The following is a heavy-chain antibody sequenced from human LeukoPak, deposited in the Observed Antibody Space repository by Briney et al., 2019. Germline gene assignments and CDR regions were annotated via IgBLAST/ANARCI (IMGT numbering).Heavy chain of an antibody. CDR2: IRYDGSKK. Sequence: GGSLRLSCAASGFTFSNYGMHWVRQAPGKGLEWVAFIRYDGSKKYYADSVKGRFTISRDNSRNTLYLQMNSLRAEDTAVYYCAKHPGDFTGIVDYYYMDVWGKGTTVTVSS. CDR1: GFTFSNYG. D-gene: IGHD1-26*01. V-gene: IGHV3-30*02. J-gene: IGHJ6*03. CDR3: AKHPGDFTGIVDYYYMDV.